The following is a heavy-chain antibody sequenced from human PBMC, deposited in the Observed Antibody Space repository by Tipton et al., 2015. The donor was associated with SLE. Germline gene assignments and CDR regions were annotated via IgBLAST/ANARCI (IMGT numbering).Heavy chain of an antibody. D-gene: IGHD4-17*01. J-gene: IGHJ2*01. CDR1: GFTFSSYA. CDR2: IYVGGDT. V-gene: IGHV3-23*03. CDR3: ARRAVTNNWYFDL. Sequence: SLRLFCAASGFTFSSYAMGWVRQAPGKGLEWVSVIYVGGDTYYGDFVKGRFTISRDNSKNTLYLQLNGLRPEDTALYFCARRAVTNNWYFDLWGRGTLVTVSS.